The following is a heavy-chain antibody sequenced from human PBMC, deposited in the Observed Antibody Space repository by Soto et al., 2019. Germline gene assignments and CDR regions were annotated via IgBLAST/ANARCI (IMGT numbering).Heavy chain of an antibody. V-gene: IGHV3-53*04. D-gene: IGHD3-10*01. Sequence: PGGSLRLSCAASGIPVSSNYMTWVRQAPGKGLEWVSVLHSGGDTYYANSVKGRFTISRHDSTNTLFLQMNSLTAEDTAVYYCANHIWFGELSNWGQGTLVTVS. CDR3: ANHIWFGELSN. CDR2: LHSGGDT. CDR1: GIPVSSNY. J-gene: IGHJ4*02.